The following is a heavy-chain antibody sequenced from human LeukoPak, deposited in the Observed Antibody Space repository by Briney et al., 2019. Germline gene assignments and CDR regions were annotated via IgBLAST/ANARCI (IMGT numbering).Heavy chain of an antibody. J-gene: IGHJ5*02. CDR3: ARMGART. Sequence: SVKVSCKASGGTSSSYAISWVRQAPGQGLAWMGGIIPIFGTANYAQKFQGRVTITADESTSTAYMELSSLRSEDTAVYYCARMGARTWGQGTLVTVSS. CDR2: IIPIFGTA. V-gene: IGHV1-69*13. D-gene: IGHD4/OR15-4a*01. CDR1: GGTSSSYA.